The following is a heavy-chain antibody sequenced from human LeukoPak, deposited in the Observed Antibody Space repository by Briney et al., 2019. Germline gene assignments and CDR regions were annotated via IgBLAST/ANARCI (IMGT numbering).Heavy chain of an antibody. CDR1: GFTFSSYS. D-gene: IGHD1-26*01. J-gene: IGHJ5*02. V-gene: IGHV3-48*01. Sequence: GGSLRLSCAASGFTFSSYSMNWVRQAPGKGLEWVSYISSSSSTIYYADSVKGRFTISRDNAKNSLYLQMNSLRAEDTAVYYCASSSGSRNWFDPWGQETLVTVSS. CDR2: ISSSSSTI. CDR3: ASSSGSRNWFDP.